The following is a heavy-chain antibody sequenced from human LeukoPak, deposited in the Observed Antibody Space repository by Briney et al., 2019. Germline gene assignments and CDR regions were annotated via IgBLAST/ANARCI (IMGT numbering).Heavy chain of an antibody. D-gene: IGHD6-13*01. Sequence: GGSLRLSCAASGFTFSSYSMNWVRQAPGKGLEWVSSISSSSSSYIYYADSVKGRFTISRDNAKNSLYLQMNSLRAEDTAVYYCARDVAAAGISPVPLFDPWGQGTLVTVSS. V-gene: IGHV3-21*01. J-gene: IGHJ5*02. CDR3: ARDVAAAGISPVPLFDP. CDR1: GFTFSSYS. CDR2: ISSSSSSYI.